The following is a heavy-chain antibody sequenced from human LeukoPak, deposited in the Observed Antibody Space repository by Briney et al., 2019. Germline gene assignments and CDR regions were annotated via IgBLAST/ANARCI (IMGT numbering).Heavy chain of an antibody. CDR2: INHSGST. CDR3: ARLKRYYYYMDV. Sequence: SETLSLTCAVYGGSFSGYYWSWIRQPPGKGLEWIGEINHSGSTNYNPSLKSRVTISVDTSKNQSSLKLSSVTAADTAVYYCARLKRYYYYMDVWGKGTTVTISS. CDR1: GGSFSGYY. V-gene: IGHV4-34*01. J-gene: IGHJ6*03.